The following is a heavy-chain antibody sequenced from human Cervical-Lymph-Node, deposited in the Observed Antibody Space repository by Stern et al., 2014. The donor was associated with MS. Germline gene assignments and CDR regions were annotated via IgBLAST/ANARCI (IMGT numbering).Heavy chain of an antibody. V-gene: IGHV3-23*04. CDR3: ARRGGSPRRSPMDV. CDR1: GFTFSIYA. J-gene: IGHJ6*02. D-gene: IGHD1-26*01. CDR2: ISGGGGGI. Sequence: EVQLVESGGDLLQPGGSLRLSCAASGFTFSIYAMNWVRPAPGKGLEWVSVISGGGGGINYADSVKGRFTISRDNSKNTLYLQMGSLRVDDTAVYFCARRGGSPRRSPMDVWGQGTTVTVSS.